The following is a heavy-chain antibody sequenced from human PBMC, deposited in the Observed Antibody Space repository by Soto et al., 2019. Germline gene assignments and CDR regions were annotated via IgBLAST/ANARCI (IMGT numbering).Heavy chain of an antibody. CDR2: IWYDGNNK. J-gene: IGHJ4*02. Sequence: QVQLVESGGGVVQPGGSLRLSCAASGFTFSNYGMHWVRQAPGKGLEWVAVIWYDGNNKYYADYVKGRFTISRDNSNNTLDVQRTSLRAEDTAVYYCARGLHSLFDYLGQGTLVTVSS. D-gene: IGHD2-21*01. CDR3: ARGLHSLFDY. V-gene: IGHV3-33*01. CDR1: GFTFSNYG.